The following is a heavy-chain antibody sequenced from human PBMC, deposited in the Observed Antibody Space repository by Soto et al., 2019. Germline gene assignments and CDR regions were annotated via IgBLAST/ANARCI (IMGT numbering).Heavy chain of an antibody. J-gene: IGHJ4*02. CDR2: IWYDGSNK. CDR1: GFTFSSYG. Sequence: GGSLRLSCAASGFTFSSYGMHWVRQAPGKGLEWVAVIWYDGSNKYYADSVKGRFTISRDNSKNTLYLQMNSLRAEDTAVYYCARDQGPGCQLLYYWGQGTLVTVSS. V-gene: IGHV3-33*01. D-gene: IGHD2-2*01. CDR3: ARDQGPGCQLLYY.